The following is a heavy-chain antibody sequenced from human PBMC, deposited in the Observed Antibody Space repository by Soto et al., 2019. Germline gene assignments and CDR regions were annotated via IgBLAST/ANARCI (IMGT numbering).Heavy chain of an antibody. D-gene: IGHD2-2*02. CDR2: ISGSGGST. V-gene: IGHV3-23*01. Sequence: EVQLLESGGGLVQPGGSLRLYCAASGFTFSSYAMSWVRQAPGKGLEWVSAISGSGGSTYYADSVKGRFTISRDNSKNTLYLQMNSLRAEDTAVYYATGYCSSTSCYIDFYYYYGMDVWVQGTTVTVSS. CDR1: GFTFSSYA. CDR3: TGYCSSTSCYIDFYYYYGMDV. J-gene: IGHJ6*02.